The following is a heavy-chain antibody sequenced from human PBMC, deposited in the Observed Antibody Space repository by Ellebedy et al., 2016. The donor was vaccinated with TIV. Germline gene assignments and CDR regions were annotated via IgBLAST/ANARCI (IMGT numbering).Heavy chain of an antibody. CDR1: GFTFSSFA. J-gene: IGHJ4*02. V-gene: IGHV3-23*01. Sequence: GESLKISCEASGFTFSSFAMSWVRQAPGQGLERVSAISDTGGSTYYADSVKGRFTISRDNSKNTLYLQMNSLRAEDTAVYFCGTVATTFDYWGQGTLVTVSS. CDR2: ISDTGGST. CDR3: GTVATTFDY. D-gene: IGHD5-24*01.